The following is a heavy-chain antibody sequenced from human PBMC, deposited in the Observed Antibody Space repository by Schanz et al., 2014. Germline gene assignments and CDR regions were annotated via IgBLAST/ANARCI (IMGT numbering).Heavy chain of an antibody. D-gene: IGHD2-15*01. CDR1: GFAFSSYS. CDR3: AKARRKSNCSGGRCFHYSYYGMDV. J-gene: IGHJ6*02. CDR2: ISHSGGSK. Sequence: QLVGSGGGLIQPGGSLRLSCTASGFAFSSYSMNWVRQAPGKGLEWVSSISHSGGSKYYADSVKGRFTISRDNAKNSLYLQMNSLRAEDTAVYYCAKARRKSNCSGGRCFHYSYYGMDVWGQGTTVTVSS. V-gene: IGHV3-48*04.